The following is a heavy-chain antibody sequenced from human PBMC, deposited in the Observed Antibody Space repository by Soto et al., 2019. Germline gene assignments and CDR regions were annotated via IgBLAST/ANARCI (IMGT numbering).Heavy chain of an antibody. V-gene: IGHV3-30*01. D-gene: IGHD1-1*01. Sequence: QLVESGGGVVQPGGSLRLSCKGSGFSFSSYPIHWVRQAPGKGLEWVAVISYDGINKYYGESVRGRFTISRDDSKNSVYLQMNGLRGEDTAMYYCGRDNMIQLWPPSSVDSSGQGALVTVSS. J-gene: IGHJ4*02. CDR2: ISYDGINK. CDR1: GFSFSSYP. CDR3: GRDNMIQLWPPSSVDS.